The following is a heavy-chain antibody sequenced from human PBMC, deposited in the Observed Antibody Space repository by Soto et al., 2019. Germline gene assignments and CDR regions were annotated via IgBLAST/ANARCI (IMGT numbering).Heavy chain of an antibody. CDR2: IYYSGST. D-gene: IGHD7-27*01. V-gene: IGHV4-59*08. Sequence: SETLSLTCTVSGGSISSYYWSWIRQPPGKGLEWIGYIYYSGSTNYNPSLKSRVTISVDTSENQFSLKLSSVTAADTAVYYCARRWGSYFDYWGQGTTVTVSS. CDR1: GGSISSYY. CDR3: ARRWGSYFDY. J-gene: IGHJ4*02.